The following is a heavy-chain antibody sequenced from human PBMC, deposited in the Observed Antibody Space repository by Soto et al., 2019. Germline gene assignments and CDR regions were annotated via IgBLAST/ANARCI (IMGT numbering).Heavy chain of an antibody. CDR1: GFTFSSYA. D-gene: IGHD2-15*01. V-gene: IGHV3-23*01. J-gene: IGHJ6*02. CDR3: AKLVVAATFYYYGMDV. Sequence: EVQLLESGGGLVQPGGSLRLSCAASGFTFSSYAMSWVRQAPGKGLEWVSAISGSGGSTYYADSVKGRFTISRDNSKTTLYLQMNSLRAEDTAVYYCAKLVVAATFYYYGMDVWGQGTTVTVSS. CDR2: ISGSGGST.